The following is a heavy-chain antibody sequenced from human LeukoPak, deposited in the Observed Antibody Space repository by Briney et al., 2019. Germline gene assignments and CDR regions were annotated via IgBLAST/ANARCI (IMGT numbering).Heavy chain of an antibody. J-gene: IGHJ6*02. V-gene: IGHV3-30-3*01. Sequence: GGSLRLSCAASGFTSSSYAMHWVRQAPGKGLEWVAVISYDGSNKYYADSVKGRFTISRDNSKNTLYLQMNSLRAEDTAVYYCARAPPPSGGYFDWSSLLYYYGMDVWGQGTTVTVSS. CDR2: ISYDGSNK. CDR3: ARAPPPSGGYFDWSSLLYYYGMDV. D-gene: IGHD3-9*01. CDR1: GFTSSSYA.